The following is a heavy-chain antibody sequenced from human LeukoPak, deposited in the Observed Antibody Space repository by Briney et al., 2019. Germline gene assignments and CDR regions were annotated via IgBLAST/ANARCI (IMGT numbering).Heavy chain of an antibody. Sequence: GGSLRLSCAASGFTFSSYGMHWVRQAPGKGLEWVAVIWYGGSNKYYADSVKGRFTISRDNSKNTLYLQMNSLRAEDTAVYYCAKVLEIVATISYWGQRTLVTVSS. CDR3: AKVLEIVATISY. D-gene: IGHD5-12*01. J-gene: IGHJ4*02. CDR1: GFTFSSYG. CDR2: IWYGGSNK. V-gene: IGHV3-33*06.